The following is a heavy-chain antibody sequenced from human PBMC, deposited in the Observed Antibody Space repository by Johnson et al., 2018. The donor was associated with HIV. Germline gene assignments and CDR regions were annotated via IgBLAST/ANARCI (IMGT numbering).Heavy chain of an antibody. CDR2: ISYDGSNK. CDR1: GFTFSSYA. V-gene: IGHV3-30*14. D-gene: IGHD3-22*01. CDR3: ARGVAMIVF. Sequence: QMLLVESGGGVVQPGRSLRLSCAASGFTFSSYAMHWVRQAPDKGLEWVAVISYDGSNKYYADSVKGRFTTSRDNSKNTLYLQMNSLRAEDTAVYYCARGVAMIVFWGQGTMVTVSS. J-gene: IGHJ3*01.